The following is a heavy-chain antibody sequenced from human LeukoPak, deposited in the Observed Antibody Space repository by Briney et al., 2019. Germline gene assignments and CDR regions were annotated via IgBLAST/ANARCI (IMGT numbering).Heavy chain of an antibody. V-gene: IGHV3-13*01. D-gene: IGHD7-27*01. CDR3: ARSLFLTGDLPWYFDL. Sequence: GGSLRLSCAASGFIMRSYDMHWVRQTSGKGLEWVSTTTTSGDTFYPGSVWGRFTISRENANNSLNLQMNSLRAGDTAVYFCARSLFLTGDLPWYFDLWGRGTLVTVSS. CDR1: GFIMRSYD. CDR2: TTTSGDT. J-gene: IGHJ2*01.